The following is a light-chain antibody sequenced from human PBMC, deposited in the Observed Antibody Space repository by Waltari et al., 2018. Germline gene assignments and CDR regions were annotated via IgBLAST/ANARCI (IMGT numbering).Light chain of an antibody. CDR2: DVF. CDR1: SSYVGFCNY. V-gene: IGLV2-14*03. Sequence: QSALTQPASVSVAPGHTITISCTGSSSYVGFCNYVSWYQQHPGKAPTLIIFDVFERPSGVSNRFSGTKSGNTAYLTISGLQADDEAEYYCNSYTGRNSWLFGGGTKLTVL. J-gene: IGLJ3*02. CDR3: NSYTGRNSWL.